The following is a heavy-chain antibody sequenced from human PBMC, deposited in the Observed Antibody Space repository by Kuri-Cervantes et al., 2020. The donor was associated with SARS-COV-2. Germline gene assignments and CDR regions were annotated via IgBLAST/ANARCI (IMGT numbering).Heavy chain of an antibody. Sequence: SVKVSCKASGGTFSSYAISWVRQAPGQGLEWMGGIIPIFGTANYAQKFQGRVTITTDESTSTAYMELNSLRAEDTAVYYCAKAGGWYSSFFDYWGQGTLVTVSS. J-gene: IGHJ4*02. CDR1: GGTFSSYA. CDR3: AKAGGWYSSFFDY. D-gene: IGHD6-19*01. CDR2: IIPIFGTA. V-gene: IGHV1-69*05.